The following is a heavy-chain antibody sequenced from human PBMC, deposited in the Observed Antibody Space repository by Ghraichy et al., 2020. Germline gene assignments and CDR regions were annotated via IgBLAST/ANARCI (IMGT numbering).Heavy chain of an antibody. J-gene: IGHJ6*02. D-gene: IGHD1-26*01. CDR3: ATEEFSGNYNGFYYYRMDV. CDR2: IKSKTDGGTT. Sequence: GGSLRLSCAASGFTFNNAWMNWVRQAPGKGLEWVGRIKSKTDGGTTDYAAPVKGRFTVSREDSKDTLYLQMNSLETEDTAVYYCATEEFSGNYNGFYYYRMDVWGQGTTVTVSS. CDR1: GFTFNNAW. V-gene: IGHV3-15*07.